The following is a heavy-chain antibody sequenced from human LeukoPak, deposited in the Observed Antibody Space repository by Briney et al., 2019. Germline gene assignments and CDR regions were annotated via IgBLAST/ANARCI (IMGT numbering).Heavy chain of an antibody. Sequence: ASVKVSCKASGYTFTSDYMHWVRQAPGQGLEWMGIINPSGGSTSYAQKFQGRVTMTRDMSTSTVYMELSSLRSEDTAVYYCARDGYSSSWPYYYYMDVWGKGTTVTVSS. CDR1: GYTFTSDY. J-gene: IGHJ6*03. CDR2: INPSGGST. CDR3: ARDGYSSSWPYYYYMDV. D-gene: IGHD6-13*01. V-gene: IGHV1-46*01.